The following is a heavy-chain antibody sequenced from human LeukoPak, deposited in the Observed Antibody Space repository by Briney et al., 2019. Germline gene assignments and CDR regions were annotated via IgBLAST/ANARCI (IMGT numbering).Heavy chain of an antibody. Sequence: PSETLSLTCTVSGGSVSSNDYYWGWIRQPPGKGLEWIGYIYYSGSTNYNPSLKSRVTISVDTSKNQFSLKLSSVTAADTAVYYCARGSSSWSYWGQGTLVTVSS. D-gene: IGHD6-13*01. J-gene: IGHJ4*02. CDR2: IYYSGST. CDR3: ARGSSSWSY. CDR1: GGSVSSNDYY. V-gene: IGHV4-61*08.